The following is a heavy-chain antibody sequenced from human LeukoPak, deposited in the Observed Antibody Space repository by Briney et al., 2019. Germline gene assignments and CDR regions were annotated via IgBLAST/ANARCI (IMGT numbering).Heavy chain of an antibody. CDR1: GFIFSSYA. Sequence: GGSLRLSCAASGFIFSSYAMSWVRQAPGKGLEWVSAISDSGGTTYYTDSVKARFTISRDNSKNTLYLQMNSLRAEDTAVYYCAKAGCSGTSCYDAFDTWGQGTMVTVSS. CDR2: ISDSGGTT. D-gene: IGHD2-2*01. V-gene: IGHV3-23*01. CDR3: AKAGCSGTSCYDAFDT. J-gene: IGHJ3*02.